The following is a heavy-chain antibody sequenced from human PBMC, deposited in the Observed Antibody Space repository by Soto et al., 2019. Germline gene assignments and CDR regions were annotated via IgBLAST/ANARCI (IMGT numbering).Heavy chain of an antibody. D-gene: IGHD2-2*01. V-gene: IGHV4-59*01. J-gene: IGHJ4*02. CDR2: ISNNGRT. CDR1: GASINKDY. CDR3: ARLPAIRGWRFDS. Sequence: QVQLQESGPGLVKPSETLSLTCSVSGASINKDYWTWIRQPPGQGLEWMGYISNNGRTEYNPSLKCRLSFSLDTSRNQLSLRLTSMTAADTAIYFCARLPAIRGWRFDSWGQGTLVAVSS.